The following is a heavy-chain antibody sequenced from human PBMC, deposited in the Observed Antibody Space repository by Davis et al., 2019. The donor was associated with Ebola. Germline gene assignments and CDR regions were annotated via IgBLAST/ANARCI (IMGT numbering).Heavy chain of an antibody. Sequence: SVKVSCKASGCTFSSYTVSWVRQAPGQGLEWMGGIFPIFGAPNYAQKFQGRVTIPADKSTSTAYLELSSLRSEDTAVYYCAIASSDYHYYYAMDVWGQGTTVTVSS. CDR2: IFPIFGAP. J-gene: IGHJ6*02. D-gene: IGHD3-22*01. CDR1: GCTFSSYT. CDR3: AIASSDYHYYYAMDV. V-gene: IGHV1-69*06.